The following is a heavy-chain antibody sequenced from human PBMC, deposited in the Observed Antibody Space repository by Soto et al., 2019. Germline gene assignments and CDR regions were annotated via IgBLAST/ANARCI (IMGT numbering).Heavy chain of an antibody. CDR3: ARDSSAKYDFWSGYSSGMDV. V-gene: IGHV1-2*02. D-gene: IGHD3-3*01. CDR2: INPNSGGT. J-gene: IGHJ6*02. Sequence: ASVKVSCKASGYTFTGYYMHWVRQAPGQGLEWMGWINPNSGGTNYAQKFQGRVTMTRDTSISTAYMELSRLRSDDTAVYYCARDSSAKYDFWSGYSSGMDVWGQGTTVTVSS. CDR1: GYTFTGYY.